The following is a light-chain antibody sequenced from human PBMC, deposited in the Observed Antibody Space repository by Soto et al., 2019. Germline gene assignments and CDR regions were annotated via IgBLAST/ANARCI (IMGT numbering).Light chain of an antibody. CDR2: EGS. CDR3: CSYAGSSTSYV. V-gene: IGLV2-23*01. Sequence: QSALTQPASVSGSPGQSITISCTGTSSDIGSHDYVSWYQHHPGKAPKLMIYEGSKRPSGVSNRFSGSKSGNTASLTISGLQAEDEADYYCCSYAGSSTSYVFGTGTKVTV. CDR1: SSDIGSHDY. J-gene: IGLJ1*01.